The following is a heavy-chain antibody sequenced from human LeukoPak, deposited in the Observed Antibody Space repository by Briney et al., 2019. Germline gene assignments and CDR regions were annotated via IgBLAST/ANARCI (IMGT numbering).Heavy chain of an antibody. CDR3: ARALGSGSYFDY. CDR2: IYYSGST. J-gene: IGHJ4*02. D-gene: IGHD3-10*01. Sequence: SETLSLTCTVSGGSISSYYWGWIRQPPGKGLEWIGSIYYSGSTYYNPSLKSRVTISVDTSKNQFSLKLSSVTAADTAVYYCARALGSGSYFDYWGQGTLVTVSS. V-gene: IGHV4-39*07. CDR1: GGSISSYY.